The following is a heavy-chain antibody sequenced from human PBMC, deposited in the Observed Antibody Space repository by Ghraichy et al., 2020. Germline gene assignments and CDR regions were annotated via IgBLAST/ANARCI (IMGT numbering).Heavy chain of an antibody. CDR2: IYDSGRT. CDR1: GASMSSSTTYY. D-gene: IGHD5-18*01. Sequence: SETLSLTCTVSGASMSSSTTYYWGWIRQPPGKGLEWIGSIYDSGRTHYNSPLNSRVTISVDKSMNQFSLHLTSVTAADTALYFCARGRGYSYAFDPWGPGTLFLVSS. V-gene: IGHV4-39*02. CDR3: ARGRGYSYAFDP. J-gene: IGHJ5*02.